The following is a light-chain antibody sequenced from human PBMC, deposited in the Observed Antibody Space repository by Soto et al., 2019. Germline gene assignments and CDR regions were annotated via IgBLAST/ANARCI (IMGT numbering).Light chain of an antibody. CDR1: QSVSSY. CDR2: DAS. V-gene: IGKV3-11*01. CDR3: QQRSNWPPGLT. J-gene: IGKJ4*01. Sequence: EIVLTQSPATLSLSPGERATLSCRASQSVSSYLDWYQQKPGQAPRLLIYDASNRATGIPARFSGSGSGTDFTLTSSSLEPEDFAVDYCQQRSNWPPGLTFGGGTKVEIK.